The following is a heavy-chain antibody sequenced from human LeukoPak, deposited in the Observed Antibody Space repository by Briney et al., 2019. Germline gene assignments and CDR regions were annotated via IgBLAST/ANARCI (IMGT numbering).Heavy chain of an antibody. V-gene: IGHV4-59*01. Sequence: SETLSLTCTVFGGSISSYYWSWIRQPPGKGLEWIGYIYYSGSTNYNPSLKSRVTISVDTSKNQFSLKLSSVTAADTAVYYCAREGPRYSSSGTFDYWGQGTLVTVSS. J-gene: IGHJ4*02. CDR1: GGSISSYY. CDR3: AREGPRYSSSGTFDY. D-gene: IGHD6-13*01. CDR2: IYYSGST.